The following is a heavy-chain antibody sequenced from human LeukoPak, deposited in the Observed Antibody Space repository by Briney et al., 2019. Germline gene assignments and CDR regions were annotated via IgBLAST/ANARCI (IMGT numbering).Heavy chain of an antibody. CDR1: GYTFTSYD. Sequence: ASVTVSCKASGYTFTSYDINWVRQATGQGLEWMGWMNPNSGNTGYAQKFQGRVTMTRNTSISTAYMELSSLRSEDTAVYYCAAEQWLAYDAFDIWGQGTMVTVPS. V-gene: IGHV1-8*01. J-gene: IGHJ3*02. CDR3: AAEQWLAYDAFDI. CDR2: MNPNSGNT. D-gene: IGHD6-19*01.